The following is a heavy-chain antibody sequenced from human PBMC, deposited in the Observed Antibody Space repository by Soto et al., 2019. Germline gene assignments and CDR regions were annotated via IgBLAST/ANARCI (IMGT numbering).Heavy chain of an antibody. D-gene: IGHD1-26*01. CDR2: ISYDGSNK. CDR3: AKVVVGATYFDY. Sequence: GGSLRLSCAASGFTFSSYGMHWVRQAPGKGLEWVAVISYDGSNKYYADSVKGRFTISRDNSKNTLYLQMNSLRAEDTAVYYCAKVVVGATYFDYWGQGTLVTVSS. CDR1: GFTFSSYG. J-gene: IGHJ4*02. V-gene: IGHV3-30*18.